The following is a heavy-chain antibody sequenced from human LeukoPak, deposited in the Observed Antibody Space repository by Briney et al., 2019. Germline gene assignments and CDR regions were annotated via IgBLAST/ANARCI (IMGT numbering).Heavy chain of an antibody. CDR3: AREPTYYYDSSGYYYFDY. CDR2: IIPIFGTA. Sequence: SVKVSCKASGGTFSSYAISWVRQAPGQGLEWMGGIIPIFGTANYAQKFQGRVAITADESTSTAYMEPSSLRSEDTAVYYCAREPTYYYDSSGYYYFDYWGQGTLVTVSS. V-gene: IGHV1-69*13. J-gene: IGHJ4*02. CDR1: GGTFSSYA. D-gene: IGHD3-22*01.